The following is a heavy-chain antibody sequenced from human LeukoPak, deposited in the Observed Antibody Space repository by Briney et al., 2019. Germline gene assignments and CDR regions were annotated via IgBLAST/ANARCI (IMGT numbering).Heavy chain of an antibody. CDR2: IKQDGSEK. CDR1: GFTFSSYW. J-gene: IGHJ6*02. CDR3: ARYSGSYEVNYYYYYGMDV. D-gene: IGHD1-26*01. V-gene: IGHV3-7*03. Sequence: GGSLRLSCAASGFTFSSYWMSWVRQAPGKGLEWVANIKQDGSEKYYVDSVKGRFTISRDNAKNALYLQMNSLRAEDTAVYYCARYSGSYEVNYYYYYGMDVWGQGTTVTVSS.